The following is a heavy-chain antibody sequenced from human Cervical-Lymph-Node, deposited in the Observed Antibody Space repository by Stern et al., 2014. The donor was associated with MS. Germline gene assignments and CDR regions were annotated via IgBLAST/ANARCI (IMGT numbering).Heavy chain of an antibody. CDR3: AGQGLGRRQEIDF. CDR1: GGTFSTYA. J-gene: IGHJ4*02. V-gene: IGHV1-69*01. Sequence: VQLVESGAEVRQPGSSVKVSCEGSGGTFSTYAINWVRQAPGQGLEWMGAIIVAFGTTNYTQKFRGRVTIVADESTSRAHMELSSLRHEDTAVYYCAGQGLGRRQEIDFWGQGTLVTVSS. D-gene: IGHD3/OR15-3a*01. CDR2: IIVAFGTT.